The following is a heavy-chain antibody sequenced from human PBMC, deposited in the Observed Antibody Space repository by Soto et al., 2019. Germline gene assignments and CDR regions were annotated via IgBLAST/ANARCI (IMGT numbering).Heavy chain of an antibody. CDR1: GYTFISYG. J-gene: IGHJ4*02. D-gene: IGHD6-19*01. V-gene: IGHV1-18*01. CDR3: ARVNWAGIDY. Sequence: QVQLVQSGAEVKKPGASVKVSCKASGYTFISYGISWVRQAPGQGLEWMGWISGNDGNTQYAQKLHGRRTMTTDTSTSTDYMELRSLRSDDTAVYYCARVNWAGIDYWGPGTLFTVSS. CDR2: ISGNDGNT.